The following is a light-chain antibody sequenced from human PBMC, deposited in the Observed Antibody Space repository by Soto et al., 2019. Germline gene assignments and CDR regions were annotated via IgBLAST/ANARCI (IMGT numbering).Light chain of an antibody. CDR3: QQSYRNPIT. CDR1: QSISHY. CDR2: AAS. Sequence: DIQMTQSASSLSASVGDRVTITCRASQSISHYLNWYQQKPGKAPNLLIHAASSLQSGVPPRFSGSGSGTDFTLTISSLQPEDFATYFCQQSYRNPITFGQGTRLEIK. J-gene: IGKJ5*01. V-gene: IGKV1-39*01.